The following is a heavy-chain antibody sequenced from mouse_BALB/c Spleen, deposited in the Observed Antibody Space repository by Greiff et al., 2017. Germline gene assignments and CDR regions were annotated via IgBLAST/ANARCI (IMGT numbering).Heavy chain of an antibody. CDR2: INPSSGYT. D-gene: IGHD3-3*01. CDR3: ASSRDLYYAMDY. V-gene: IGHV1-4*01. CDR1: GYTFTSYT. Sequence: VQLQQSGAELARPGASVKMSCKASGYTFTSYTMHWVKQRPGQGLEWIGYINPSSGYTNYNQKFKDKATLTADKSSSTAYMQLSSLTSEDSAVYYCASSRDLYYAMDYWGQGTSVTVSS. J-gene: IGHJ4*01.